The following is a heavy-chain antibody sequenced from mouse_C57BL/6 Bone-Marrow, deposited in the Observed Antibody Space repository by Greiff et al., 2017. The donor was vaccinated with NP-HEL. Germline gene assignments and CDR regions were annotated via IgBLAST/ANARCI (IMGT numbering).Heavy chain of an antibody. CDR3: ARWLPAY. V-gene: IGHV1-55*01. J-gene: IGHJ3*01. Sequence: QVQLQPGAELVKPGASVKMSCKASGYTFTSYWITWVKQRPGQGLEWIGDIYPGSGSTNYNEKFKSKATLTVDTSSSTAYMQLSSLTSEDSAVYYCARWLPAYWGQGTLVTVSA. CDR2: IYPGSGST. D-gene: IGHD2-2*01. CDR1: GYTFTSYW.